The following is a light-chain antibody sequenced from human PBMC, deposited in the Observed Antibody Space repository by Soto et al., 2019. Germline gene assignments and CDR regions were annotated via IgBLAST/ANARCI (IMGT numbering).Light chain of an antibody. V-gene: IGLV2-23*02. CDR3: CSYAGSSTPFV. CDR2: EVN. J-gene: IGLJ1*01. Sequence: QSALTQVASGSGSPGQSSSISCTETSSDVGTFNLVSWYQHHPGKAPQLMIYEVNKRPSGVSDRFSGSKSGNTASLTISGLQSEDETDYYCCSYAGSSTPFVFGTGTKVTVL. CDR1: SSDVGTFNL.